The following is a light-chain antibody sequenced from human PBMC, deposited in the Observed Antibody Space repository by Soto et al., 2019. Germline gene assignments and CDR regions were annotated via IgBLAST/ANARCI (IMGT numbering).Light chain of an antibody. CDR2: GAS. Sequence: EVVMTQSPATVSVSPGERATLSCRASQSVSSNLAWYQQKPGQAPRLLIYGASTRATGTPARFSCSGAGAEFTLTIRGLESYDFSVYYCQQYNSWPPYTFGQGTKLEIK. CDR1: QSVSSN. CDR3: QQYNSWPPYT. J-gene: IGKJ2*01. V-gene: IGKV3-15*01.